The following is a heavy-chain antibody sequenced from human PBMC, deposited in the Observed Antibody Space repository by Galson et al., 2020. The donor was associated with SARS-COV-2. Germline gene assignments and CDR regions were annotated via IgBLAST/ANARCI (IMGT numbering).Heavy chain of an antibody. CDR3: ARGSASSAYTAFDI. CDR1: GGSISSNY. V-gene: IGHV4-4*07. Sequence: SETLSLTCTVSGGSISSNYWSWIRQPAGKGLEWVGRIYSTGSTNYNPSLKSRLTMSVDTSKNQFSLKQSSVTAADTAVYFCARGSASSAYTAFDIWGQGTMVTVSS. CDR2: IYSTGST. D-gene: IGHD3-22*01. J-gene: IGHJ3*02.